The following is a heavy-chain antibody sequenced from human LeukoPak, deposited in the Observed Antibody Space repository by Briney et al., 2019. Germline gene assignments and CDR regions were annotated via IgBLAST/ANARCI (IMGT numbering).Heavy chain of an antibody. J-gene: IGHJ4*02. CDR1: GYTFTGYY. Sequence: ASVKVSCKASGYTFTGYYMHWVRQAPGQGLEWMGIVNPTGGSTNYAQRFQGRVTMTRDTSTSTVYMELSSLRSDDTAVYYCARGPSGYHNTGGQGTLVTVSS. CDR3: ARGPSGYHNT. V-gene: IGHV1-46*01. D-gene: IGHD5-12*01. CDR2: VNPTGGST.